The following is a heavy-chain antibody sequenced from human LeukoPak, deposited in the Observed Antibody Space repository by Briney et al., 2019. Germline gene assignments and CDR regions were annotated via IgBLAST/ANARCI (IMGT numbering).Heavy chain of an antibody. D-gene: IGHD2-2*01. J-gene: IGHJ1*01. CDR2: TYWDDDK. CDR1: GFSLSTGGVG. Sequence: SGPTLVKPTQTLTLTCTFSGFSLSTGGVGVGWIRQPPGKALEWLALTYWDDDKRYSPSLKSRLTITKDTSKNQVVLTMTNMDPVDTATYYCAHARSSTSYLGHFQHWGQGTLVTVSS. CDR3: AHARSSTSYLGHFQH. V-gene: IGHV2-5*02.